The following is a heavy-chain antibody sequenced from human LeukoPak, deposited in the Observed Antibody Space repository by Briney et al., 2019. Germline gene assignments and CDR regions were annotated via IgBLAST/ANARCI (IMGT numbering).Heavy chain of an antibody. D-gene: IGHD5/OR15-5a*01. Sequence: ASVKVSCKASGYHFTGYHVHWVRQAPGQGLEWMGRISTDSGDADIAQKFQGRVTMTRDTSISTAYTELSRLTSDDSAVYYCAGLGSTVKGRIDPWGQGTSVTVSS. J-gene: IGHJ5*02. CDR2: ISTDSGDA. CDR1: GYHFTGYH. CDR3: AGLGSTVKGRIDP. V-gene: IGHV1-2*02.